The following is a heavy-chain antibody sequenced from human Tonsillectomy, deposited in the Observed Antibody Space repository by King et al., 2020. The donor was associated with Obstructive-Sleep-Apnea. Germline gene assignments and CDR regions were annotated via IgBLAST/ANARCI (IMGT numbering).Heavy chain of an antibody. V-gene: IGHV3-21*01. J-gene: IGHJ6*02. CDR3: ARFPAEDYGDYAYYYGMDV. Sequence: EVQLVESGGGLVKPGGSLRLSCAASGFTFSSYSMNWVRQAPGKGLEWVSSISGGSSYINYADSVKGRFTISRDNAKNSLFLQMNSLRVEDTAVYYCARFPAEDYGDYAYYYGMDVWGQGTTVTFSS. D-gene: IGHD4-17*01. CDR2: ISGGSSYI. CDR1: GFTFSSYS.